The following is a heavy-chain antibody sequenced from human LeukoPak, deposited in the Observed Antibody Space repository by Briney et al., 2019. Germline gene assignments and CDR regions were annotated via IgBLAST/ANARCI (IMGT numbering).Heavy chain of an antibody. D-gene: IGHD4-17*01. J-gene: IGHJ4*02. V-gene: IGHV3-21*01. CDR1: GFTFSSYS. CDR3: ARMEMTTAVLFDY. Sequence: GGSLRLSCAASGFTFSSYSMNWVRQAPGKGLEWVSSISSSSSYIYYADSVKGRFTISRDNAKNSLYLQMNSLRAEDTAVYYCARMEMTTAVLFDYWGQGTLVTVFS. CDR2: ISSSSSYI.